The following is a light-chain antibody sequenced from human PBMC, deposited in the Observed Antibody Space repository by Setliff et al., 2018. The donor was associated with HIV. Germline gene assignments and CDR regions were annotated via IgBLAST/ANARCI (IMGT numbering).Light chain of an antibody. CDR1: SSDVGGYNF. Sequence: QSALAQPPSASGSPGHSVTISCTGTSSDVGGYNFVSWYQHHPGKAPKLMIYEVSKRPSGVPDRFSGSKSGNTASLTVSGLQAEDEADYYCSSYAGSNSYVFGTGTKV. V-gene: IGLV2-8*01. J-gene: IGLJ1*01. CDR3: SSYAGSNSYV. CDR2: EVS.